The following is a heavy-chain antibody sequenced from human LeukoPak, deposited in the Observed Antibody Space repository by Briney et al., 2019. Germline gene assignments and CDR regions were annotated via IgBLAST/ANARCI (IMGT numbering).Heavy chain of an antibody. CDR3: AKAYSYGSGRTLLTFDY. CDR2: ITGSGGTT. CDR1: GFTFSSYA. D-gene: IGHD3-10*01. Sequence: VGSLRLSCAASGFTFSSYAMSWVRQAPGKGLEWVSAITGSGGTTYYADSVKGRFTISRDNSKNTLYLQMNSLRAEDTAVYYCAKAYSYGSGRTLLTFDYWGQGTLVTVSS. J-gene: IGHJ4*02. V-gene: IGHV3-23*01.